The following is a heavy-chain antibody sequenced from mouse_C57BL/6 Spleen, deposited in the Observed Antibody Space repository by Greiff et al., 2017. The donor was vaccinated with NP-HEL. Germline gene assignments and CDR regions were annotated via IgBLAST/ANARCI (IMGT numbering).Heavy chain of an antibody. Sequence: EVHLVESGGGLVKPGGSLKLSCAASGFTFSDYGMHWVRQAPEKGLEWVAYISSGSSTIYYADTVKGRFTISRDNAKNTLFLQMTSLRSEDTAMYYCARTGGSSHYAMDYWGQGTSVTVSS. CDR3: ARTGGSSHYAMDY. V-gene: IGHV5-17*01. CDR2: ISSGSSTI. D-gene: IGHD1-1*01. CDR1: GFTFSDYG. J-gene: IGHJ4*01.